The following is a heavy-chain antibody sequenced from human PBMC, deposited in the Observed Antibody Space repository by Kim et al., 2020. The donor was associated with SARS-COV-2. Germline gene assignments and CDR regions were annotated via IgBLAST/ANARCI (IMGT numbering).Heavy chain of an antibody. Sequence: TYYADSVKGRVTISSDNSTNTLYLHMNSLRVEDTAEYYCAKGVTNSGFDYWGQGTQVTVSS. CDR3: AKGVTNSGFDY. J-gene: IGHJ4*02. D-gene: IGHD4-17*01. CDR2: T. V-gene: IGHV3-23*01.